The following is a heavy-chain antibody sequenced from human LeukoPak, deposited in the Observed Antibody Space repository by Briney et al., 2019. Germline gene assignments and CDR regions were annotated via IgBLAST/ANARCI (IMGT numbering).Heavy chain of an antibody. J-gene: IGHJ3*02. CDR2: VYYSGST. CDR1: GGSIGLYY. Sequence: PSETLSLTCSVSGGSIGLYYWSWIRQPPGKELEWIGNVYYSGSTNYNPSLKSRVTLSVDTSKNQFSLKLSSVTAADTAVYYCARDLTDSGNYYDAFDIWSQGTMVTVSS. CDR3: ARDLTDSGNYYDAFDI. D-gene: IGHD1-26*01. V-gene: IGHV4-59*01.